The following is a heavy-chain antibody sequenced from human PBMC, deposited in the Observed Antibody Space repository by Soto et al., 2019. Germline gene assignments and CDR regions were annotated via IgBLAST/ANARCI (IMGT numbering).Heavy chain of an antibody. CDR2: IYYNGDT. J-gene: IGHJ4*02. CDR3: ARENTAMGGYFDY. V-gene: IGHV4-30-4*01. CDR1: GASNSSGDYY. Sequence: QVHLQESGPGLVKPSQTLSLSCAVSGASNSSGDYYWNWIRQPPGKGLEWIGYIYYNGDTYYNPSLKSRATFSLDTSNNHFSLKVNSVTAADTAVHFCARENTAMGGYFDYWGLGSLVTVSS. D-gene: IGHD5-18*01.